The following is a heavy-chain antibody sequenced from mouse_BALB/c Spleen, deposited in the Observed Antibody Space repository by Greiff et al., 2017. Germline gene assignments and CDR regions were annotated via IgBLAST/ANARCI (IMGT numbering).Heavy chain of an antibody. D-gene: IGHD1-1*01. CDR1: GYTFTSYW. CDR3: TRYGSHWYFDV. V-gene: IGHV1-69*02. Sequence: VQLQQPGSELVRPGASVKLSCKASGYTFTSYWMHWVKQRPGQGLEWIGNIYPSDSYTNYNQKFKDKATLTVDKSSSTAYLQLSSPTSEDSAVYYCTRYGSHWYFDVWGAGTTVTVAS. CDR2: IYPSDSYT. J-gene: IGHJ1*01.